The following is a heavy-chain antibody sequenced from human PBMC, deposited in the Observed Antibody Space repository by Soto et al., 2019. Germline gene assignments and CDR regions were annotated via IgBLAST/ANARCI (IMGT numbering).Heavy chain of an antibody. Sequence: EMQLVESGGGLVQPGRSLSLSCAASGFTFEDYAMHWVRQAPGKDLEWVSGISWNSGGIAYADSVKGRFTVSRDNAMNSLHLQMDSLRAEDTAFYYCAKATGLLSHMDVWGKGTTVTVSS. J-gene: IGHJ6*03. CDR3: AKATGLLSHMDV. D-gene: IGHD3-10*01. CDR1: GFTFEDYA. CDR2: ISWNSGGI. V-gene: IGHV3-9*01.